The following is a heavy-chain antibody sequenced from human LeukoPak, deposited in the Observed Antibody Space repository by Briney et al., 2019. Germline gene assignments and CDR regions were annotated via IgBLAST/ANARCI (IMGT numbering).Heavy chain of an antibody. D-gene: IGHD6-13*01. Sequence: GRCLRLSCAASGFTFSSYAIHWVSQAAGKGLGWVSVISYDGSNKYYADSVKGRFTISRDNSKNTLYLQMNSLRAEDTAVYYCARGLPGIAAAGSPGDYWGQGTLVTVSS. CDR2: ISYDGSNK. J-gene: IGHJ4*02. V-gene: IGHV3-30*04. CDR1: GFTFSSYA. CDR3: ARGLPGIAAAGSPGDY.